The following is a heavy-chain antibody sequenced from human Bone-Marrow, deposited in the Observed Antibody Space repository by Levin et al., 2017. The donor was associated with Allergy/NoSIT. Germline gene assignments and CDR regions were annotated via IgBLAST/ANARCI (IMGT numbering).Heavy chain of an antibody. CDR1: GFTFTSYW. J-gene: IGHJ6*02. D-gene: IGHD3-9*01. CDR3: ARRQPILGVVGWGYNMDV. V-gene: IGHV3-7*01. Sequence: GGSLRLSCVASGFTFTSYWMSWVRQSPGKGLEWVANINQGGSERYYVDSVKGRFTVSRDNAKNSLYLQMNSLRAEDTAVYYCARRQPILGVVGWGYNMDVWGQGTTVTVSS. CDR2: INQGGSER.